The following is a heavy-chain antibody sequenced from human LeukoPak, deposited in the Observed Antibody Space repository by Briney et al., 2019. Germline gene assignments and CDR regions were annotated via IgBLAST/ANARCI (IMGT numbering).Heavy chain of an antibody. CDR3: LKDEAGYSGY. J-gene: IGHJ4*02. Sequence: PGGSLRLSCSASGFIFSSYAMHWVRQAPGKRLDYVSAITSDGGTTYYADSAKGRFTISRDNSRNTVYLQMSSLRVEDTAVYFCLKDEAGYSGYWGQGTLVTVSS. D-gene: IGHD5-12*01. CDR1: GFIFSSYA. CDR2: ITSDGGTT. V-gene: IGHV3-64D*06.